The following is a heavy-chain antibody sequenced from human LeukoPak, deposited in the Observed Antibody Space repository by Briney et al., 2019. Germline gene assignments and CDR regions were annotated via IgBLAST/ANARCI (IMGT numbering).Heavy chain of an antibody. CDR3: AKGGYSSGYSGYYFDY. Sequence: GRSLRLSCAASGFTFDDYAMHWVRQAPGKGLEWVSGISWNSGSIGYADSVKGRFTISRDNAKNSLYLQMNSLRAGDTALYYCAKGGYSSGYSGYYFDYWGQGTLVTVSS. V-gene: IGHV3-9*01. CDR1: GFTFDDYA. CDR2: ISWNSGSI. D-gene: IGHD3-22*01. J-gene: IGHJ4*02.